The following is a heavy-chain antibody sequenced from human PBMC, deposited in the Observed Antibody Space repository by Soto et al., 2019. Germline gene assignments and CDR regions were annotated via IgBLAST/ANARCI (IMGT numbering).Heavy chain of an antibody. J-gene: IGHJ4*02. D-gene: IGHD3-16*01. CDR3: ARDPWEDGGVTLDY. V-gene: IGHV1-2*02. Sequence: QVQLVQSGAEVMKPGASVKVSCKAFGYAFTDYYLQWVRQAPGQGLEWMGWIYPNNGGTNYAQKFQGRVAMTTDTSISTAYMELNRLTSDDTAVYYCARDPWEDGGVTLDYWGQGTLVTVSS. CDR1: GYAFTDYY. CDR2: IYPNNGGT.